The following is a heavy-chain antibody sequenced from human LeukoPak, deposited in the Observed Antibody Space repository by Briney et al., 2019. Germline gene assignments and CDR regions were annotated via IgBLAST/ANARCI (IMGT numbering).Heavy chain of an antibody. V-gene: IGHV4-39*01. CDR1: GGSISSSSYY. CDR2: IYYSGST. Sequence: SPETLSLTCTVSGGSISSSSYYWGWIRQPPGKGLEWIGSIYYSGSTYYNPSLKGRVTISVDTSKNQFSLKLSSVTAADTAVYYCARQWAAGWFDPWGQGTLVTVSS. D-gene: IGHD6-13*01. CDR3: ARQWAAGWFDP. J-gene: IGHJ5*02.